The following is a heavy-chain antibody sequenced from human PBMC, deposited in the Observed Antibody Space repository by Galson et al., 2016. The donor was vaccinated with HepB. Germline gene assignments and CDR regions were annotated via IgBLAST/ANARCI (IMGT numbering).Heavy chain of an antibody. CDR3: ARMESGGYDFWSGHYSWSGGMDV. CDR1: GFSFSRYW. Sequence: SLRLSCAASGFSFSRYWMHWVRQAPGKGLVCVSRINKDGSSTSYADSVKGRFTISRDNAKNTLYLQMNSLRAEDTAVYYCARMESGGYDFWSGHYSWSGGMDVWAKGPRSPSP. D-gene: IGHD3-3*01. CDR2: INKDGSST. J-gene: IGHJ6*02. V-gene: IGHV3-74*01.